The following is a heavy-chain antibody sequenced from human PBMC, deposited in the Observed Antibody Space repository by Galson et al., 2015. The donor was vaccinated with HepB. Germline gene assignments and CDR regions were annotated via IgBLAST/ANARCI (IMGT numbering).Heavy chain of an antibody. CDR3: ARAGWYYDSSAQRDFDY. V-gene: IGHV3-30*04. Sequence: SLRLSCAASGFTFSSYAMHWVRQAPGKGLEWVAVISYDGSNKYYADSVKGRFTISRDNSKNTLYLQMNSLRAEDTAVYYCARAGWYYDSSAQRDFDYWGQGTLVTVSS. CDR2: ISYDGSNK. D-gene: IGHD3-22*01. CDR1: GFTFSSYA. J-gene: IGHJ4*02.